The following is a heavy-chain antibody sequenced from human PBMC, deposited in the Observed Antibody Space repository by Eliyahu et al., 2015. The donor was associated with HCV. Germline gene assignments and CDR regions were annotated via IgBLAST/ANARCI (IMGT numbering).Heavy chain of an antibody. CDR3: ARDLAPGKGPEY. CDR2: INPTDGST. J-gene: IGHJ4*02. Sequence: QVQVVQSGAEVKKPGASVKLSCKTSGYPFTKNFMFWVRQAPGQGLEWMGVINPTDGSTDYAEKFQHRVTMTSDTSTRTLYMELSSLTSDDTALYYCARDLAPGKGPEYWGQGTLVTVSS. V-gene: IGHV1-46*03. CDR1: GYPFTKNF.